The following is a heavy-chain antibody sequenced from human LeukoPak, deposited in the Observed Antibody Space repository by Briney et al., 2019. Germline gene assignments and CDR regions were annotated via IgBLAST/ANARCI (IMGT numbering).Heavy chain of an antibody. V-gene: IGHV4-39*01. CDR2: IYYSGST. CDR1: GGSISSSAYY. J-gene: IGHJ4*02. D-gene: IGHD6-19*01. Sequence: PSETLSLTCSVSGGSISSSAYYWGWIRQPPGQGLEWIGSIYYSGSTYYNPSLKSRVTISVDTSKNQFSLKLSSVTAADTAVYYRVVAGTHQTLSTGDYWGQGTLVTVSS. CDR3: VVAGTHQTLSTGDY.